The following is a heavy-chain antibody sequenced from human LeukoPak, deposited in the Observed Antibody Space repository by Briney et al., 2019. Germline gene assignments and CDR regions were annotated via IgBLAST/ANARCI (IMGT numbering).Heavy chain of an antibody. CDR2: TYNRSKWYN. CDR1: GDSVSSNSAA. V-gene: IGHV6-1*01. D-gene: IGHD1-26*01. CDR3: ARSVGSPTSGVDY. Sequence: SQTLSLTCAISGDSVSSNSAAWSWIRQSPSRGLEWLGRTYNRSKWYNEYAVSLKSPITINPDTSKNQFSLQLNSVTPEDTAVYYCARSVGSPTSGVDYWGQGTLVTVSS. J-gene: IGHJ4*02.